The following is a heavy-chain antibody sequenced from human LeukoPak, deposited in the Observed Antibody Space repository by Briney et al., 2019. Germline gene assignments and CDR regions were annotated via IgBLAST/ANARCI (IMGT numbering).Heavy chain of an antibody. D-gene: IGHD3-22*01. V-gene: IGHV1-24*01. CDR2: FDPEDGET. J-gene: IGHJ4*02. Sequence: ASVKVSCKVSGYTLTELSMHWARQAPGKGLEWMGGFDPEDGETIYAQKFQGRVTMTEDTSTDTAYMELSSLRSEDTAVYYCATYGGFRGYDSSGYYYWGQGTLVTVSS. CDR3: ATYGGFRGYDSSGYYY. CDR1: GYTLTELS.